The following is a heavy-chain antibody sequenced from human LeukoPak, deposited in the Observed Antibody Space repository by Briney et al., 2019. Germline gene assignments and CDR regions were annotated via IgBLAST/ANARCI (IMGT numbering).Heavy chain of an antibody. J-gene: IGHJ5*02. CDR2: IYTGGST. D-gene: IGHD5-24*01. CDR1: GGSFSGYY. Sequence: SETLSLTCAVYGGSFSGYYWSWIRQPRGKGLEWIANIYTGGSTYYNPALQNRAAISIDTSKDQFFLRMTSLTAADTAVYFCARSRGVPRWFGPWGQGILVTVSS. CDR3: ARSRGVPRWFGP. V-gene: IGHV4-34*11.